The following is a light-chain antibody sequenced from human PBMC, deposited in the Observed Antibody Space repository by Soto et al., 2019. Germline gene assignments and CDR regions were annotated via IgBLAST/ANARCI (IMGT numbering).Light chain of an antibody. V-gene: IGKV3-20*01. Sequence: EIVLTRSPGTLSLSPGERATLSCRASQSVSNNYLAWYQQKPGQAPRLLIYGASNRATGIPDRFSGSGSGTDFTLTISRLEPEDFEVYYCQQYGSSGTFGQGTKVDIK. CDR1: QSVSNNY. CDR3: QQYGSSGT. CDR2: GAS. J-gene: IGKJ1*01.